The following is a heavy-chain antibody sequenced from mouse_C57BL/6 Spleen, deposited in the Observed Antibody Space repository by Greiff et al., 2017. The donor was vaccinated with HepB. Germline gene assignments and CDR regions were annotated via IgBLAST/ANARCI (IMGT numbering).Heavy chain of an antibody. J-gene: IGHJ2*01. V-gene: IGHV5-6*01. CDR2: ISSGGSYT. CDR3: ARRGEVTTNFDY. CDR1: GFTFSSYG. D-gene: IGHD2-1*01. Sequence: EVQGVESGGDLVKPGGSLKLSCAASGFTFSSYGMSWVRQTPDKRLEWVATISSGGSYTYYPDSVKGRFTISRDNAKNTLYLQISSLKSEDTAMYYCARRGEVTTNFDYWGQGTTLTVSS.